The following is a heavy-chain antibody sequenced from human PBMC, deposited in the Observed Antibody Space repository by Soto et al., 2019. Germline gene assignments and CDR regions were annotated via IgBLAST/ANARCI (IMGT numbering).Heavy chain of an antibody. D-gene: IGHD6-13*01. Sequence: TLSLTCPVSGGSVSSGSYYWSWIRQPPGKGLEWIGYIYYSGSTNYNPSLKSRVTISVDTSKNQFSLKLSSVTAADTAVYYCARVWPEQQLVRWSWFAPWGRGPLVTVSS. CDR3: ARVWPEQQLVRWSWFAP. CDR2: IYYSGST. J-gene: IGHJ5*02. CDR1: GGSVSSGSYY. V-gene: IGHV4-61*01.